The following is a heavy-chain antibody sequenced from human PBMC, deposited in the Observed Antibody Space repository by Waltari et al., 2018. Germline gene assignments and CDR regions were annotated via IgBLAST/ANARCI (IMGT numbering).Heavy chain of an antibody. CDR3: AKDIQTSLTYYYGMDV. CDR2: ISWDGGST. D-gene: IGHD3-9*01. Sequence: EVQLVESGGVVVQPGGSLRLSCAASGFPFDDYAMHWVRQAPGKGLEWVSLISWDGGSTYYADSVKGRFTISRDNSKNSLYLQMNSLRAEDTALYYCAKDIQTSLTYYYGMDVWGQGTTVTVSS. J-gene: IGHJ6*02. V-gene: IGHV3-43D*03. CDR1: GFPFDDYA.